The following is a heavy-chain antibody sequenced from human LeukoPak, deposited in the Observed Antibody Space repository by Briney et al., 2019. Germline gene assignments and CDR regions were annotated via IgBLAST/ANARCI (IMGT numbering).Heavy chain of an antibody. V-gene: IGHV3-66*02. Sequence: GGSLRLSCAASGFTVSSNYVSWVRQLPGKGLEWVSVIYRGGSTYYADSVKGRFTISRDNSKTTLYLQMNSLRAEDTAVYYCARAMGCTSTTCRNNWFDRWGQGTLVTVSS. CDR2: IYRGGST. CDR3: ARAMGCTSTTCRNNWFDR. J-gene: IGHJ5*02. D-gene: IGHD2-2*01. CDR1: GFTVSSNY.